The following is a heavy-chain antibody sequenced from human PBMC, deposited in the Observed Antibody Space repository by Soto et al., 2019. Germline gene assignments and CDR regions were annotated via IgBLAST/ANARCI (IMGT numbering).Heavy chain of an antibody. CDR3: AKDAIMVSSSFNYFDF. J-gene: IGHJ4*02. CDR2: ISGSGGAT. Sequence: GWLRRACLGSGFISSSYAMHWVRQAAGKGLEWVSGISGSGGATSYADSVKGRFAVSRDNSKNTLYLQMNSLRAEDTAVYYCAKDAIMVSSSFNYFDFWGQGTPVTVYS. CDR1: GFISSSYA. D-gene: IGHD6-13*01. V-gene: IGHV3-23*01.